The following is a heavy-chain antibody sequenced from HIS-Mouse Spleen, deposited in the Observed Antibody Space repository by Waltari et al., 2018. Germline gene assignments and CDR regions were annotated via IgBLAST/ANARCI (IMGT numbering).Heavy chain of an antibody. V-gene: IGHV4-39*07. CDR1: GGSISSSSYY. J-gene: IGHJ4*02. D-gene: IGHD2-8*01. Sequence: QLQLQESGPGLVKPSETLSLTCTVSGGSISSSSYYWGWSRQPPGKGLEWIGSIYYSGSTYYNPSLKSRVTISVDTSKNQFSLKLSSVTAADTAVYYCASDGGYCTNGVCYRYFDYWGQGTLVTVSS. CDR2: IYYSGST. CDR3: ASDGGYCTNGVCYRYFDY.